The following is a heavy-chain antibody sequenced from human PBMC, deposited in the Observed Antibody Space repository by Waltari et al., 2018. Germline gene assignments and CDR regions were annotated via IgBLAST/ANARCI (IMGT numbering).Heavy chain of an antibody. Sequence: EVQLVETGGGLIQPGGSLRLSCAASGFTVSSNYMSWVRQAPGKGLEWFSVLYSDGSTYNADSVEGRFTISRDNSKNTLYLQMNSLRAEDTAVYYCARSSGWSFAYWGQGTLVTVSS. J-gene: IGHJ4*02. CDR3: ARSSGWSFAY. CDR2: LYSDGST. D-gene: IGHD6-19*01. V-gene: IGHV3-53*02. CDR1: GFTVSSNY.